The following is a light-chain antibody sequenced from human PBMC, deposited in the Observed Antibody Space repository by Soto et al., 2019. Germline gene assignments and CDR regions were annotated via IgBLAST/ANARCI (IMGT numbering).Light chain of an antibody. J-gene: IGKJ3*01. CDR3: QQYGRSPFT. Sequence: EIVLTQSPGTLSLSPGERATLSCRASQSVSSNNLAWYQQRPGQAPRVVIYGASTRATGIPERFSGSGSGTVFTLTISRLEPEDFAVYYCQQYGRSPFTFGPGTKVDI. CDR1: QSVSSNN. CDR2: GAS. V-gene: IGKV3-20*01.